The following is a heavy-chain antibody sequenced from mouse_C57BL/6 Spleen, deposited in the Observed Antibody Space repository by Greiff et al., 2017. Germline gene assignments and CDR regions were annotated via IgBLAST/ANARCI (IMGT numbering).Heavy chain of an antibody. CDR2: IYPRSGNT. V-gene: IGHV1-81*01. J-gene: IGHJ3*01. CDR3: ARRGDDGYYCWFAY. Sequence: QVQLQQSGAELARPGASVKLSCKASGYTFTSSGISWVKQRTGQGLEWIGEIYPRSGNTYYNEKFKGKATLTADKSSSTAYMELRSLTSEDSAVYFCARRGDDGYYCWFAYWGQGTLVTVSA. CDR1: GYTFTSSG. D-gene: IGHD2-3*01.